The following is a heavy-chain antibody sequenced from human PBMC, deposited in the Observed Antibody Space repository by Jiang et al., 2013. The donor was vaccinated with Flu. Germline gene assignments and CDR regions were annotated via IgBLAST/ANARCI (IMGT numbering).Heavy chain of an antibody. D-gene: IGHD4-23*01. CDR3: ARSTVVTATLAGKYFQH. CDR1: GGSLSSGSYY. J-gene: IGHJ1*01. Sequence: GSGLVKPSQTLSLTCTVSGGSLSSGSYYWSWIRQPAGKGLEWVGRIYINGDTNYNPSLKSRVTISGDMSKKQFSLKLRSVTAADTAVYYCARSTVVTATLAGKYFQHWGQGILVTVSS. V-gene: IGHV4-61*02. CDR2: IYINGDT.